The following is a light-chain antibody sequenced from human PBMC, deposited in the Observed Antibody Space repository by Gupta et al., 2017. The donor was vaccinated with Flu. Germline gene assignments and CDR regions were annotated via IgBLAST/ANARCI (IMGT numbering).Light chain of an antibody. CDR3: QQHDNLPYT. CDR2: DAS. Sequence: DIQMTESPSSLSASVGDRVTITCQASQDISNYLNWYQQKPGKAPKLLIYDASNLETGFPSRFSGSGSGTDFTFTISSLQPEDFATYYCQQHDNLPYTFGQGTKVEIK. CDR1: QDISNY. J-gene: IGKJ2*01. V-gene: IGKV1-33*01.